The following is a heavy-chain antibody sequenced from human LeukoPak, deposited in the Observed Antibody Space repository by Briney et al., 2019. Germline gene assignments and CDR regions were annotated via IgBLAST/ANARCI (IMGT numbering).Heavy chain of an antibody. D-gene: IGHD2-21*02. CDR2: INHSGST. CDR1: GGSISSSSYY. J-gene: IGHJ5*02. Sequence: SETLSLTCTVSGGSISSSSYYWGWIRQPPGKGLEWIGEINHSGSTNYNPSLKSRVTISVDTSKNQFSLKLSSVTAADTAVYYCARGIVVVTGAWFDPWGQGTLVTVSS. CDR3: ARGIVVVTGAWFDP. V-gene: IGHV4-39*07.